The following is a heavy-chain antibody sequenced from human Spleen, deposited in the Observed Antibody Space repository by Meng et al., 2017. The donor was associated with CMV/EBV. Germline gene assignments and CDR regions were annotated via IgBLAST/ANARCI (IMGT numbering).Heavy chain of an antibody. Sequence: ASVKVSCKTSGYTFTNYGVTWVRQAPGQGLEWMGWISGANGHKKNTRKFQGRVTMTTDTSTSTAYMELWSLTSDDTAVYYSARLSQEYAFDIWGQGTMVTVSS. V-gene: IGHV1-18*01. CDR1: GYTFTNYG. CDR3: ARLSQEYAFDI. J-gene: IGHJ3*02. CDR2: ISGANGHK. D-gene: IGHD2/OR15-2a*01.